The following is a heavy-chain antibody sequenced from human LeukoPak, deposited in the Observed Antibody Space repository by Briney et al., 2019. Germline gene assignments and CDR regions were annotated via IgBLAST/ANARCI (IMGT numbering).Heavy chain of an antibody. CDR1: GGSISSHY. D-gene: IGHD6-19*01. Sequence: SETLSLTCTVSGGSISSHYWSWIQQPPGKGLEWIGYIYLSGSTNYNPSLKSRVTISIDTPNKQFSLKLTSVTAADTGVYYCARGLGAVAGRIYDGFDMWGQGTMVTVSS. J-gene: IGHJ3*02. CDR2: IYLSGST. V-gene: IGHV4-59*11. CDR3: ARGLGAVAGRIYDGFDM.